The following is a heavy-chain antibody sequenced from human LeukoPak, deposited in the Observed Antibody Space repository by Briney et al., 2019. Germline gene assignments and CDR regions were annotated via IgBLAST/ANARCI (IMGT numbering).Heavy chain of an antibody. CDR2: IYYSGST. CDR3: GRPLSYYSDSSGDNAFDI. D-gene: IGHD3-22*01. CDR1: GGSISSYY. J-gene: IGHJ3*02. Sequence: SSETLSLTCTVSGGSISSYYWSWIRQPPGKGLEWIGHIYYSGSTNYNSSFKSRVTISIDTSKNQFSLRLSSVTAADTAVYYCGRPLSYYSDSSGDNAFDIWGQGTMVTVSS. V-gene: IGHV4-59*08.